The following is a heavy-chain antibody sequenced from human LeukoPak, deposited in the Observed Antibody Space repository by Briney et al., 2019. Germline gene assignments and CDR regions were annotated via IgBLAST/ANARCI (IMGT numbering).Heavy chain of an antibody. V-gene: IGHV3-21*01. J-gene: IGHJ4*02. CDR1: GFTFSTYS. CDR3: ARDLRRISDY. D-gene: IGHD6-25*01. Sequence: GGSLRLSCAASGFTFSTYSTNWVRQAPGKGLEWVSSISSDSNHIYYAGSLKGRFTISRDNAKNSLYLQMNSLRVEDTAVYYCARDLRRISDYWGQGTLVTVSS. CDR2: ISSDSNHI.